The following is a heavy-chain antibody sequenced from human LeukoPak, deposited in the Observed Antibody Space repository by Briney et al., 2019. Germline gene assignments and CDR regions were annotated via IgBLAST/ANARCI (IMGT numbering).Heavy chain of an antibody. J-gene: IGHJ4*02. Sequence: GGSLRLSCAASGLTFSSYGMHWVRQAPGKGLEWVAFIRYDGSNKYYADSVKGRFTISRDNSKNTLYLQMNSLRAEDTAVYYCARGYCSGGSCYLGLETFDYWGQGTLVTVSS. CDR2: IRYDGSNK. CDR1: GLTFSSYG. CDR3: ARGYCSGGSCYLGLETFDY. V-gene: IGHV3-30*02. D-gene: IGHD2-15*01.